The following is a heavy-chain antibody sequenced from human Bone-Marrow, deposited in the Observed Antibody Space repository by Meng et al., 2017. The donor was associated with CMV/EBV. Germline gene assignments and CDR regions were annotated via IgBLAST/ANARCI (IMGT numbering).Heavy chain of an antibody. J-gene: IGHJ6*02. V-gene: IGHV1-18*01. CDR1: GYTFTSYD. CDR3: ARDYYDSSGYHYYYYGMDV. D-gene: IGHD3-22*01. CDR2: ISAYNGKT. Sequence: ASVKVSCKASGYTFTSYDINWVRQAPGQGLEWLGWISAYNGKTSYAQKLQGGVTMTTDTSTSTAYMEVRSLRSADTAVYYCARDYYDSSGYHYYYYGMDVWGQGTTVTVSS.